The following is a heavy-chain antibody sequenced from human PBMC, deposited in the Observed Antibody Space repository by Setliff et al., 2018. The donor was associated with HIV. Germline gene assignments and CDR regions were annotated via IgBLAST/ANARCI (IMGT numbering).Heavy chain of an antibody. Sequence: GASLKISCKGSGYSFTTYWIGWVRQMPGKGLEWMGIIYPYDSDTRYSPSFQGQVIISADKSISTAYVQWSGLKASDTAMYYCARRPYYDSWSGHQAFDIWGQGTMVTVSS. V-gene: IGHV5-51*06. CDR3: ARRPYYDSWSGHQAFDI. CDR1: GYSFTTYW. CDR2: IYPYDSDT. J-gene: IGHJ3*02. D-gene: IGHD3-3*01.